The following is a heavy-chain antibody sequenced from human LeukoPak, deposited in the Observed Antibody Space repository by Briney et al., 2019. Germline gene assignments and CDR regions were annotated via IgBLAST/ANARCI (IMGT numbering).Heavy chain of an antibody. CDR3: ASKSSAHGELRFDY. CDR2: IYYTGTT. CDR1: GDSTNTYF. D-gene: IGHD1-7*01. J-gene: IGHJ4*02. V-gene: IGHV4-59*01. Sequence: PSETLSLTCTMSGDSTNTYFWSWIRQPPGKGLEWIGYIYYTGTTNYNPSLKSRVTISVDTSKNQFSLRLSSVTAADTAVYYCASKSSAHGELRFDYWGQGTLVTVSS.